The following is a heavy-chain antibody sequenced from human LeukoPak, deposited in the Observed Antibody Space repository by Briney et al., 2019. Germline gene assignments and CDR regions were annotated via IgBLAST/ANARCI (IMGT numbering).Heavy chain of an antibody. D-gene: IGHD5-18*01. CDR3: ARDGTANYDY. Sequence: GGSLRLSCAASGFTVSSNYMSWVRQAPGKGLEWVSVIYSGGSTYYADSVKGRFTISRDNAKKSLSLQMNSLRADDTAVYYCARDGTANYDYWGQGTLVTVSS. CDR2: IYSGGST. J-gene: IGHJ4*02. V-gene: IGHV3-53*01. CDR1: GFTVSSNY.